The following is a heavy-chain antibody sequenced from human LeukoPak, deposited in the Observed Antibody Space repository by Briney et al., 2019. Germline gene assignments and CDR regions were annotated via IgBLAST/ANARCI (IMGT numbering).Heavy chain of an antibody. J-gene: IGHJ4*02. CDR2: INPNSGGT. CDR3: ARPKDYGDYRLFDY. CDR1: GYTFTGYY. V-gene: IGHV1-2*02. Sequence: ASVKVSCKASGYTFTGYYMHWVRQAPGQGLEWMGWINPNSGGTNYAQKFQGRVTMTRDTSISTVYMELSRLRSDDTAVYYCARPKDYGDYRLFDYWGQGALVTVSS. D-gene: IGHD4-17*01.